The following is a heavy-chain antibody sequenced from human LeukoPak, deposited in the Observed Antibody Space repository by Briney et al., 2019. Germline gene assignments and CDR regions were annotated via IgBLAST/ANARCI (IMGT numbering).Heavy chain of an antibody. CDR3: ARPTSALPGFDLFDY. Sequence: SETLSLTCTVSGASVSTSPYYWSWIRQPPGKGPEYIGYISYRGSTDYNPSLNSRVTISADTSENQFSLRLNYVTAADTAVHYRARPTSALPGFDLFDYCGQGTLVTVSS. D-gene: IGHD5-12*01. J-gene: IGHJ4*02. CDR1: GASVSTSPYY. V-gene: IGHV4-61*01. CDR2: ISYRGST.